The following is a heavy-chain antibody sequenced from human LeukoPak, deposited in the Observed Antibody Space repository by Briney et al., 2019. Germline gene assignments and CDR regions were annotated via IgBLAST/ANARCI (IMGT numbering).Heavy chain of an antibody. V-gene: IGHV1-24*01. J-gene: IGHJ4*02. CDR2: FDPEDGET. CDR3: ATYRGYSYTLFDY. D-gene: IGHD5-18*01. CDR1: GYTFTSYG. Sequence: ASVKVSCKASGYTFTSYGISWVRQAPGKGLEWMGGFDPEDGETIYAQKFQGRVTMTEDTSTDTAYMELSSLRSEDTAVYYCATYRGYSYTLFDYWGQGTLVTVSS.